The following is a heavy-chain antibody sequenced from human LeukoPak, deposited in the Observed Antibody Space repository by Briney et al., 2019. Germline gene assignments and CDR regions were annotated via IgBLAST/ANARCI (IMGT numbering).Heavy chain of an antibody. CDR3: AMTPPGIAAAGLIWFDP. Sequence: ASVKVSCKASGYTFTGYYMHWVRQAPGQGLEWMGWISAYNGNTNYAQKLQGRVTMTTDTSTSTAYMELRSLRSDDTAVYYCAMTPPGIAAAGLIWFDPWGQGTLVTVSS. V-gene: IGHV1-18*04. D-gene: IGHD6-13*01. CDR1: GYTFTGYY. CDR2: ISAYNGNT. J-gene: IGHJ5*02.